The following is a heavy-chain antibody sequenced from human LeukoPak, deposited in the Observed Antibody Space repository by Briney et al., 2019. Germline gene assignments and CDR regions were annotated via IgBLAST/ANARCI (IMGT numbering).Heavy chain of an antibody. CDR3: ARGGNIAARPGSYYYMDV. Sequence: ASVKVSCKASGGTFSSYAISWVRQAPGQGLEWTGGIIPIFGTANYAQKFQGRVTITTDESTSTAYMELSSLRSEDTTVYYCARGGNIAARPGSYYYMDVWGKGTTVTVSS. CDR1: GGTFSSYA. J-gene: IGHJ6*03. V-gene: IGHV1-69*05. CDR2: IIPIFGTA. D-gene: IGHD6-6*01.